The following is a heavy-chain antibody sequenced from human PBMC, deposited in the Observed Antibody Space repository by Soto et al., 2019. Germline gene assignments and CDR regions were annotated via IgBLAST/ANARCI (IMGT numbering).Heavy chain of an antibody. Sequence: SVKVSCKASGFTFTSSAMQWVRQARGQRLEWIGWIVVGSGNTNYAQKFQERVTITRDMSTSTAYMELSSLRSEDTAVYYCAARAMVRGVITVYWGQGTLVTVYS. J-gene: IGHJ4*02. CDR3: AARAMVRGVITVY. D-gene: IGHD3-10*01. CDR2: IVVGSGNT. CDR1: GFTFTSSA. V-gene: IGHV1-58*02.